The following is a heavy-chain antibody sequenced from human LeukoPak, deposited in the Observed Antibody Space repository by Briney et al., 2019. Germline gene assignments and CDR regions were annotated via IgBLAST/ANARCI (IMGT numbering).Heavy chain of an antibody. CDR1: GGSITYYY. Sequence: PSETLSLTCTVSGGSITYYYWNWIRQSPGKGLEWIGHIYYSGSTDYNPSLKSRVTISVDTSKNQFSLKLSSVTAADTAVYYCARARRGSSSSGDLFDYWGQGTLVTVSS. J-gene: IGHJ4*02. CDR3: ARARRGSSSSGDLFDY. D-gene: IGHD6-6*01. CDR2: IYYSGST. V-gene: IGHV4-59*01.